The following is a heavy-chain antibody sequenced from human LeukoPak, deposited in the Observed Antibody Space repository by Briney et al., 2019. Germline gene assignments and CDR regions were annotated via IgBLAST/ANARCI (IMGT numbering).Heavy chain of an antibody. D-gene: IGHD4-23*01. CDR1: GFTFSSYA. J-gene: IGHJ4*02. Sequence: GGSLRLSCAASGFTFSSYAMHWVRQAPGKGLEWVAVISYDGSNKYYADSVKGRFTISRDNSKNTLYLQMNSLRVEDTAVYYCARGRPHGNDYWGQGTLVTVSS. CDR2: ISYDGSNK. CDR3: ARGRPHGNDY. V-gene: IGHV3-30*04.